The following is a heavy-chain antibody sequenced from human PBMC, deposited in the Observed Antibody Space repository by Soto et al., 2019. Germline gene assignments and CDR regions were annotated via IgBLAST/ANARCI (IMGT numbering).Heavy chain of an antibody. D-gene: IGHD6-19*01. CDR2: INRDGSST. V-gene: IGHV3-74*01. CDR3: AVAVAGPTAIGY. J-gene: IGHJ4*02. CDR1: GFTFSSYW. Sequence: GGSLRLSCAASGFTFSSYWMHWVRQAPGKGLVWVSRINRDGSSTSYADSVKGRFTISRDNAKNTLYLQMNSLRAEDTAVYYCAVAVAGPTAIGYWGQGTLVTVSS.